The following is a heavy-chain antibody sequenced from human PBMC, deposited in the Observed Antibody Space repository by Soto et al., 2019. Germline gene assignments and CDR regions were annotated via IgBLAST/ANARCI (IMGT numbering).Heavy chain of an antibody. Sequence: GGSLRLSCAASGFTFSSYAMSWVRQAPGKGLEWVSAISGSGGSTYYADSVKGRFTISRDNSKNTLYLQMNSLRAEDTAVYYCAKDRRYYDFWSGYYLIDAFDIWGQGTMVTVSS. CDR2: ISGSGGST. V-gene: IGHV3-23*01. J-gene: IGHJ3*02. CDR3: AKDRRYYDFWSGYYLIDAFDI. CDR1: GFTFSSYA. D-gene: IGHD3-3*01.